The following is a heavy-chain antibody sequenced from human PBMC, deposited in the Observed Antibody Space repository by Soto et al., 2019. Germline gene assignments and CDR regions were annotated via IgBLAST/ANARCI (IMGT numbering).Heavy chain of an antibody. J-gene: IGHJ6*02. D-gene: IGHD1-1*01. V-gene: IGHV3-30*18. Sequence: QGQLLESGGGVVQPGRSLRLSCSASGFIFGTYGMDWVRQAPGKGLEWVALISYDGNKEFYADSVKGRFTISRDNSRNTLYLHMNSLKPEDTAMYYCAKETATSVDYYYFYGLDVWGPGTTVSVSS. CDR2: ISYDGNKE. CDR1: GFIFGTYG. CDR3: AKETATSVDYYYFYGLDV.